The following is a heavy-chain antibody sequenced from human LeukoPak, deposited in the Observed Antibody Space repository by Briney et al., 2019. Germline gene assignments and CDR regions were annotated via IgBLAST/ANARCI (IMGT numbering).Heavy chain of an antibody. Sequence: GGSLRLSCAASGFTFSNAWMSWVRQAPGKGLEWVGRIKSKTDGWTTDYAAPVKGRFTISRDDSKNTLYLQMNSLKTEDTAVYYCTTVVPAMDVWGKGTTVTVSS. CDR2: IKSKTDGWTT. J-gene: IGHJ6*04. D-gene: IGHD2-2*01. V-gene: IGHV3-15*01. CDR3: TTVVPAMDV. CDR1: GFTFSNAW.